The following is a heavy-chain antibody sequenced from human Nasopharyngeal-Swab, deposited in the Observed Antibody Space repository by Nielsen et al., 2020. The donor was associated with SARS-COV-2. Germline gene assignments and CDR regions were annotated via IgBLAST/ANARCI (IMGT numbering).Heavy chain of an antibody. CDR1: GFTFSDYY. CDR3: ARDLGYCSGGSCYSSDYYGMDV. Sequence: GESLKISCAASGFTFSDYYMSWIRQAPGKGLEWVSYISSSGSTIYYADSVKGRFTISRDNAKNPLYLQMNSLRAEDTAVYYCARDLGYCSGGSCYSSDYYGMDVWGQGTTVTVSS. J-gene: IGHJ6*02. CDR2: ISSSGSTI. D-gene: IGHD2-15*01. V-gene: IGHV3-11*04.